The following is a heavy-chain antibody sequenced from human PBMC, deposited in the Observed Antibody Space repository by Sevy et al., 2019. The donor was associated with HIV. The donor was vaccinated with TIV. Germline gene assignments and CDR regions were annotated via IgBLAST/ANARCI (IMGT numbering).Heavy chain of an antibody. Sequence: GGSLRLSCVVSGFPFSNYWMTWVRQAPGKGLEWVANINHDGSVKYYVDSVKRRFTLSKDNAKNSLYLQMNSLRAEDTAVYYCARGSRDWIEAVITNYWGQGTLVTVSS. D-gene: IGHD1-1*01. CDR1: GFPFSNYW. J-gene: IGHJ4*02. V-gene: IGHV3-7*01. CDR3: ARGSRDWIEAVITNY. CDR2: INHDGSVK.